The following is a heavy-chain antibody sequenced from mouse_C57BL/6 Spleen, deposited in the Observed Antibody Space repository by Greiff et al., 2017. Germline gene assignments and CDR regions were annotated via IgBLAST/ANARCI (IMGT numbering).Heavy chain of an antibody. V-gene: IGHV3-6*01. Sequence: EVKLVESGPGLVKPSQSLSLTCSVTGYSITSGYYWNWIRQFPGNKLEWMGYISYDGSNNYNPSLKNRISITRDTSKNQFFLKLNSVTTEDTATYYCARGGSSRSVYFDYWGQGTTLTVSS. CDR2: ISYDGSN. J-gene: IGHJ2*01. CDR3: ARGGSSRSVYFDY. CDR1: GYSITSGYY.